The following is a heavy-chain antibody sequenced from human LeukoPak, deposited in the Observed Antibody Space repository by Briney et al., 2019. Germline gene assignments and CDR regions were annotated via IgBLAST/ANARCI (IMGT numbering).Heavy chain of an antibody. D-gene: IGHD6-19*01. Sequence: GGSLRLSCAASEFTFSYYNLNWVRQAPGKGLEWVSSITGTGSYTFYADSVKGRFTISRDNAKNSLYLQMNSLRAEDTAVYYCARGGAVAGNHYYYYYMDVWGKGTTVTVSS. CDR3: ARGGAVAGNHYYYYYMDV. CDR1: EFTFSYYN. CDR2: ITGTGSYT. J-gene: IGHJ6*03. V-gene: IGHV3-21*01.